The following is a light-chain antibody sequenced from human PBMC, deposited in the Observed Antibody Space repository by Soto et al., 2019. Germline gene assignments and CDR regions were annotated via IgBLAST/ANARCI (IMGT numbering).Light chain of an antibody. V-gene: IGKV3-15*01. CDR3: QQYYTWPIT. J-gene: IGKJ4*01. Sequence: EIVMTQSPATLSVAPGERVTLSCRASQGVSRKLALYQHKSGQAPRLLISGASTGATGIPARFSGSGSGTEFTLTISSLQSEDCAIYYCQQYYTWPITFGGGTKVDI. CDR1: QGVSRK. CDR2: GAS.